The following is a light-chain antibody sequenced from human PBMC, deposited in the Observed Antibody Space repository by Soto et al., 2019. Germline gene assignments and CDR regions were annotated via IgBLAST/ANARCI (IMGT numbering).Light chain of an antibody. J-gene: IGLJ2*01. V-gene: IGLV3-21*02. CDR1: DIGDKR. Sequence: SYELTQAPSVSVAPGQTAWVTCGGDDIGDKRVHWYQQRPGQAPVLVVYNDRDRASGIPERFSGSNSGNTATLTISRVDGGDEADYYCQVWDSSSLHVVFGGGTKLTAL. CDR3: QVWDSSSLHVV. CDR2: NDR.